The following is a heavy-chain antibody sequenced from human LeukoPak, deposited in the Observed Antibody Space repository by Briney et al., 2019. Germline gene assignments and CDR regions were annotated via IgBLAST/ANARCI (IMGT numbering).Heavy chain of an antibody. CDR1: GGTFISYA. J-gene: IGHJ3*02. CDR3: AREQVGATYDAFDI. D-gene: IGHD1-26*01. V-gene: IGHV1-69*05. CDR2: IIPIFGTA. Sequence: SVKVSCKASGGTFISYAISWVRQAPGQGLEWMGRIIPIFGTANYAQKFQGRVTITTDESTSTAYMELSSLRSEDTAVYYCAREQVGATYDAFDIWGQGTMVTVSS.